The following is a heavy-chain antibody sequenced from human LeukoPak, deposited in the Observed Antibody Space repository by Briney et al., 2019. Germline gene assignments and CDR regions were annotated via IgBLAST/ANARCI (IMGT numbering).Heavy chain of an antibody. J-gene: IGHJ4*02. V-gene: IGHV1-46*01. Sequence: ASVKVSCKASGYTFTSYYMHWVRQAPGQGLEWMGLINPSGDSTNYAQQFQGRVTMTRDTSTSTVYMELSSLRSEDTAVYYCAREESGGYFDYWGQGTLVTVSS. D-gene: IGHD2-8*02. CDR2: INPSGDST. CDR3: AREESGGYFDY. CDR1: GYTFTSYY.